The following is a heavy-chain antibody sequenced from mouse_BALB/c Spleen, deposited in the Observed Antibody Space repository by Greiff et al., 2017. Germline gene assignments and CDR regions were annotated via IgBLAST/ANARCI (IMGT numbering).Heavy chain of an antibody. V-gene: IGHV1-80*01. D-gene: IGHD2-1*01. CDR1: GYAFSSYW. CDR3: AGLLWEAMDD. CDR2: IYPGDGDT. J-gene: IGHJ4*01. Sequence: QVQLQQSGAELVRPGSSVKISCKASGYAFSSYWMNWVKQRPGQGLEWIGQIYPGDGDTNYNGKFKGKATLTADKSSSTAYMQLSSLTSEDSAVYFCAGLLWEAMDDWGQGTSVTVSS.